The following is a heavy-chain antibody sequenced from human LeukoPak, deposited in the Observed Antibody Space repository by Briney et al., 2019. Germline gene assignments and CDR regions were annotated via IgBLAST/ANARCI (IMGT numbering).Heavy chain of an antibody. CDR1: GFTFSTYG. D-gene: IGHD4-17*01. J-gene: IGHJ4*02. CDR3: AKDQSTVTPWYFDY. CDR2: IWYDGTNK. Sequence: PGRSLRLSCAASGFTFSTYGMHWVRQAPGKGLEWVAVIWYDGTNKYYADSMKGRFTISRDNSKNTLYLQMNSLRAEDTAVYYCAKDQSTVTPWYFDYWGQGTLVTVSS. V-gene: IGHV3-33*06.